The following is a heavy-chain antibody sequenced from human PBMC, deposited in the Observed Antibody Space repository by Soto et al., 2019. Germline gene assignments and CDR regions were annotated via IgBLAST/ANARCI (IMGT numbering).Heavy chain of an antibody. Sequence: SETLSLTCTVSIGSITRSDYYWSWIHQPPGKGLEWIGYIYYSGSAYYNPSLKSRVFISVDTSKNQFSLNLNSVTAADTAVYYCARDVESYYYGSGGSYNWFDPWGQGTLVTVSS. CDR2: IYYSGSA. CDR1: IGSITRSDYY. D-gene: IGHD3-10*01. J-gene: IGHJ5*02. V-gene: IGHV4-30-4*01. CDR3: ARDVESYYYGSGGSYNWFDP.